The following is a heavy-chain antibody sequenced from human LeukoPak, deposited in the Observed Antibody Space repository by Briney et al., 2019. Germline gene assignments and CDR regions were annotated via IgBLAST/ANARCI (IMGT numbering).Heavy chain of an antibody. CDR3: ARSDYGGKTIDP. D-gene: IGHD4-23*01. V-gene: IGHV3-21*01. CDR1: EFPFSNYN. J-gene: IGHJ5*02. CDR2: ISSNGIYM. Sequence: GGSLRLSCAASEFPFSNYNMNWVRQAPGKGLEWLSSISSNGIYMYYADSVKGRFTISRDNAKNSLYLQMNSLRAEDTAVYYCARSDYGGKTIDPRGQGTLVTVSS.